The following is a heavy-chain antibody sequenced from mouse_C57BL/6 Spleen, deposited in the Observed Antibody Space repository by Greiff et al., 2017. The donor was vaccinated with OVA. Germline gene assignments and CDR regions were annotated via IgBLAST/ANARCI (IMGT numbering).Heavy chain of an antibody. CDR3: ARSYGSSYRYFDV. CDR2: LSGGGGNT. D-gene: IGHD1-1*01. Sequence: EVQGVESGGGLVKPGGSLKLSCAASGFTFSSYTMSWVRQTPEKRLEWVATLSGGGGNTYYPDSVKGRFTISRDNAKNTLYLQMSSLRSEDTALYYCARSYGSSYRYFDVWGTGTTVTVSS. J-gene: IGHJ1*03. CDR1: GFTFSSYT. V-gene: IGHV5-9*01.